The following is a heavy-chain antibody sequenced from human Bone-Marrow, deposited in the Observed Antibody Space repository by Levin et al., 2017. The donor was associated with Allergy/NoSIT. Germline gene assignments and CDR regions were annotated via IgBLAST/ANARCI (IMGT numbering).Heavy chain of an antibody. D-gene: IGHD6-13*01. CDR2: ISGSGGTT. J-gene: IGHJ6*02. Sequence: GESLKISCADSRFTFNTYAMAWVRQAPGKGLEWVSVISGSGGTTHYAGSVKGRLTISRDNSKNTLYLDMSSLRAEDTAVYYCASFAAGSLYYGLDVWGQGTTVTVSS. CDR3: ASFAAGSLYYGLDV. CDR1: RFTFNTYA. V-gene: IGHV3-23*01.